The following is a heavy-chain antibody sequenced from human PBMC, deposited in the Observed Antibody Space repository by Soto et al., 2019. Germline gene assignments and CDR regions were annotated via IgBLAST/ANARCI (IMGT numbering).Heavy chain of an antibody. CDR1: GYTFTSYG. J-gene: IGHJ6*02. CDR2: ISASNGNT. Sequence: QVQLVQSGAEVKNSGASVKVSCKASGYTFTSYGFSWVRQAPGQGLEWMGWISASNGNTNYAQKLQGRVTMTTDTSTGTAYMELRSLRSDDTATYYCARDQWGNWNYSAYYYYGMDVWGQGTTVTVSS. D-gene: IGHD1-7*01. CDR3: ARDQWGNWNYSAYYYYGMDV. V-gene: IGHV1-18*01.